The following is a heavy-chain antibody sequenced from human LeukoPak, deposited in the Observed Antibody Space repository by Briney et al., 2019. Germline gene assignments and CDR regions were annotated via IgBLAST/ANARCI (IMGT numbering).Heavy chain of an antibody. CDR2: ISVYNGNT. J-gene: IGHJ4*02. CDR3: ARKPSGGYGDYGQLDY. D-gene: IGHD4-17*01. V-gene: IGHV1-18*01. CDR1: GYTFTNYD. Sequence: ASVKVSCKASGYTFTNYDISWVRQAPGQGLERMGWISVYNGNTNFAQKLQGRVTMTTDTSTSTAYMELRSLRSDDTAVYYCARKPSGGYGDYGQLDYWGQGTLVTVSS.